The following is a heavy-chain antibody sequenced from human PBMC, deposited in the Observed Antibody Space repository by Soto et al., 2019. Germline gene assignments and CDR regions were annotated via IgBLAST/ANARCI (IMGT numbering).Heavy chain of an antibody. Sequence: LRLSCAASGFTLSSYAMSWGRQAPGKGLEWVSAISGSGGSTYYADSVKGRFTISRDNSKNTLYLQMNSLRAEDTAVYYCAKDKDRGMDVLGQGTTVTVSS. CDR3: AKDKDRGMDV. CDR1: GFTLSSYA. CDR2: ISGSGGST. V-gene: IGHV3-23*01. J-gene: IGHJ6*02.